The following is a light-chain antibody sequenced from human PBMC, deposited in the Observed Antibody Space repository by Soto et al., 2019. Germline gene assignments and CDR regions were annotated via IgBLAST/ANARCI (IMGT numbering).Light chain of an antibody. V-gene: IGLV1-40*01. Sequence: QPVLTQPPSVSGAPGQRVTISCAGSSSHIGATYDIHWYQQLPGAAPRLLIYGNSNRPSGVPDRFAGSKSGTSASLAIIGLRVEDEGIYYCQAFDNSLSASGVFGGGTQLTVL. J-gene: IGLJ3*02. CDR2: GNS. CDR3: QAFDNSLSASGV. CDR1: SSHIGATYD.